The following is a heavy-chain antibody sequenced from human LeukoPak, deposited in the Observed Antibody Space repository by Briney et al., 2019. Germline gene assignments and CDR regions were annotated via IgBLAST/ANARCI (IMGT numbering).Heavy chain of an antibody. CDR1: GGSISSGGYY. CDR3: ARDSAAGTSDY. CDR2: IYYSGST. Sequence: SQTLSLTCTVSGGSISSGGYYWSWIRQHPGKGLEWIGYIYYSGSTYYNPSLKSRVTVSVDTSKNQFSLKLSSVTAADTAVYYCARDSAAGTSDYWGQGTLVTVSS. D-gene: IGHD6-13*01. J-gene: IGHJ4*02. V-gene: IGHV4-31*03.